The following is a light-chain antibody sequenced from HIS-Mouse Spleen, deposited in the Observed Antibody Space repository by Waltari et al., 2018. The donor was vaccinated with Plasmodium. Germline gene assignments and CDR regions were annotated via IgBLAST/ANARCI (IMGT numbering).Light chain of an antibody. CDR3: QAWDSSTAWV. V-gene: IGLV3-1*01. J-gene: IGLJ2*01. Sequence: SYELTQPPSVSVSPGQTASITCPGDNLGDQYACWYQQKPGQSPVLVIYQDSKRPPGIPERFSGSNSGNTATLTISGTQAMDEADYYCQAWDSSTAWVFGGGTKLTVL. CDR2: QDS. CDR1: NLGDQY.